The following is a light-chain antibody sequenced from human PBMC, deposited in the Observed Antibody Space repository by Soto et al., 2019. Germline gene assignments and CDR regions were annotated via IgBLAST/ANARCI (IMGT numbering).Light chain of an antibody. J-gene: IGLJ1*01. CDR1: SSVVGDYNY. Sequence: QSALTQPPSASGSPGQSVTISCTGTSSVVGDYNYVSWHQQHTGKAPKLIIYEVNNRHSGVSNRFSGSKSGNTAYLIISRLQVEYEAEYFCFSFTTTSTHVFGTGPKVTVL. CDR2: EVN. CDR3: FSFTTTSTHV. V-gene: IGLV2-14*01.